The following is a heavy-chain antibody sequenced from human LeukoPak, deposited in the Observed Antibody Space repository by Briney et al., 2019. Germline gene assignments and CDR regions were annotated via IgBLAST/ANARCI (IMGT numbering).Heavy chain of an antibody. J-gene: IGHJ6*03. V-gene: IGHV1-2*02. CDR2: INPKSGGT. CDR3: ARAVYLTDYGDYYYYYYMDV. D-gene: IGHD4-17*01. Sequence: ASVKVSCKTSGYTFSDYSIHWVRQAPGQGLEWMGWINPKSGGTNYARKFQGRVTLTGDTSISTTYMEVTRLRSDDTAVYYCARAVYLTDYGDYYYYYYMDVWGKGTTVTISS. CDR1: GYTFSDYS.